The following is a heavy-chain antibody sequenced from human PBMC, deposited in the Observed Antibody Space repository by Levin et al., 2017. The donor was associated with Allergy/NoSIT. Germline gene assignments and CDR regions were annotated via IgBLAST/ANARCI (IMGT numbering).Heavy chain of an antibody. CDR1: GGSFSGYY. J-gene: IGHJ5*02. Sequence: SETLSLTCAVYGGSFSGYYWSWIRQPPGKGLEWIGEINHSGSTNYNPSLKSRVTISVDTSKNQFSLKLSSVTAADTAVYYCARGPVGSSWFSCNWFDPWGQGTLVTVSS. CDR2: INHSGST. V-gene: IGHV4-34*01. D-gene: IGHD6-13*01. CDR3: ARGPVGSSWFSCNWFDP.